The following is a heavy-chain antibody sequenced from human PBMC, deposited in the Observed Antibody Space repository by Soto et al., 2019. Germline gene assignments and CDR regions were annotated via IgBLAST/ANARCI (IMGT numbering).Heavy chain of an antibody. D-gene: IGHD2-21*02. V-gene: IGHV1-46*01. Sequence: QVQLVQSGAEVKKPGASVKVSCKASGYTFTNFYVHWVRQAPGQGLEWMGRINPSGGSTSYAQRLQGRVTITRDTSTNTVYMELRSLRSEDTAVSFCARGGSVVVVTDGFGYWGQGTLVTVSS. CDR1: GYTFTNFY. J-gene: IGHJ4*02. CDR3: ARGGSVVVVTDGFGY. CDR2: INPSGGST.